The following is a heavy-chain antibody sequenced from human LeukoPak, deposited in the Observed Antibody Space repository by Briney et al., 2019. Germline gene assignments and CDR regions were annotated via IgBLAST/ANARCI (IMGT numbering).Heavy chain of an antibody. CDR2: ISYDGNNK. CDR1: GFTFSTSI. CDR3: AKEVTAAGGNFEY. J-gene: IGHJ4*02. Sequence: GRSLRLSCAASGFTFSTSIMHWVRRAPGKGLEWVAVISYDGNNKYYADSVKGRFTISRDNSKSTMYVQMNSLRAVDTAVYYCAKEVTAAGGNFEYWGQGTLVTVSS. V-gene: IGHV3-30*18. D-gene: IGHD6-13*01.